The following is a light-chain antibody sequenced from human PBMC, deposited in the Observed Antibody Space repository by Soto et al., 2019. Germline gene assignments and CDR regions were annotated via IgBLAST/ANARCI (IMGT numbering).Light chain of an antibody. J-gene: IGLJ2*01. CDR2: RND. CDR1: SSNIGSNY. CDR3: AAWDDSLSGL. Sequence: QSVLTQPPSASGTPGQRVTISCSGSSSNIGSNYVYWYQQLPGTAPKLLIYRNDQRPSGVPDRFSGSKSGTSASLAISGLRSDDEADYYCAAWDDSLSGLFGGGTQLTVL. V-gene: IGLV1-47*01.